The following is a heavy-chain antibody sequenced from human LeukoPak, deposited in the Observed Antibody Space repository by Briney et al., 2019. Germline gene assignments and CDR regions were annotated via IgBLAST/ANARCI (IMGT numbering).Heavy chain of an antibody. V-gene: IGHV1-2*02. D-gene: IGHD1-14*01. CDR2: INPNSGGT. CDR3: ARDGEVTGRSGVDV. J-gene: IGHJ6*02. CDR1: GYTFTGYY. Sequence: GASVKVSCKASGYTFTGYYMHWVRQAPGQGLEWMGWINPNSGGTNYAQKFQGRVTMTRDTSISTAYMELSRLRSDDTAVYYCARDGEVTGRSGVDVWGQGTTVTVSS.